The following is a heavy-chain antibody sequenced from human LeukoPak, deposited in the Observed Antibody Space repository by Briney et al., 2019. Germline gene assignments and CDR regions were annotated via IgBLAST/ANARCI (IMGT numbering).Heavy chain of an antibody. J-gene: IGHJ4*02. CDR2: ISSSSSTI. D-gene: IGHD6-13*01. V-gene: IGHV3-48*04. CDR3: ARDRIAAAGKGRTDY. CDR1: GFTFSSYS. Sequence: PGGSLRLSCAASGFTFSSYSMNWVRQAPGKGLEWVSYISSSSSTIYYADSVKGRFTISRDNAKNSLYLQMNSLRAEDTAVYYCARDRIAAAGKGRTDYWGQGTLVTVSS.